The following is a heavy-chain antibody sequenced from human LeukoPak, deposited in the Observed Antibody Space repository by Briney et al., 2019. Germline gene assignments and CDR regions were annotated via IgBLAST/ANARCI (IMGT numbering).Heavy chain of an antibody. J-gene: IGHJ4*02. Sequence: SETLSLTCTVSGGSISSSSYYWGWIRQPPGKGLEWIGSIYYSGSTYYNPSLKSRVTISVDTSKNQFSLKLSSVTAADTAVYYCARVFQDSITGTPFDYWGQGTLVTVSS. V-gene: IGHV4-39*07. D-gene: IGHD1-20*01. CDR1: GGSISSSSYY. CDR2: IYYSGST. CDR3: ARVFQDSITGTPFDY.